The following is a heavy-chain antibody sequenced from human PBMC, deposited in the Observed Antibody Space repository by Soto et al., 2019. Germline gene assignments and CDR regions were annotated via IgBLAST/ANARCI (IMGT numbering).Heavy chain of an antibody. CDR3: ARWYNWNRRGWFRFDP. V-gene: IGHV4-31*03. D-gene: IGHD1-20*01. Sequence: SETLSLTCTVSGGSISSGGYYWSWIRQHPGKGLEWIGYIYYSGSTYYNPSLKSRVTITVDTSKNQFSLKLSSLTAADTAVYYCARWYNWNRRGWFRFDPWGQGTLVTVSS. CDR2: IYYSGST. J-gene: IGHJ5*02. CDR1: GGSISSGGYY.